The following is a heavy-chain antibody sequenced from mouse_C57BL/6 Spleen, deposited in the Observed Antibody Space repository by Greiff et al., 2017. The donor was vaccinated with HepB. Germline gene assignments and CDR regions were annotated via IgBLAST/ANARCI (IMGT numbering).Heavy chain of an antibody. V-gene: IGHV5-17*01. CDR3: ARPYDYDAGDY. Sequence: EVMLVESGGGLVKPGGSLKLSCAASGFTFSDYGMHWVRQAPEKGLEWVAYISSGSSTIYYADTVKGRFTISRDNAKNTLFLQMTSLRSEDTAMYYCARPYDYDAGDYWGQGTSVTVSS. J-gene: IGHJ4*01. CDR1: GFTFSDYG. D-gene: IGHD2-4*01. CDR2: ISSGSSTI.